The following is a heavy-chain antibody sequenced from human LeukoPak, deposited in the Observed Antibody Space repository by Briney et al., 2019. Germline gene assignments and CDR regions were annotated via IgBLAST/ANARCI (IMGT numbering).Heavy chain of an antibody. Sequence: GGSLRLSCSASGFTFSSYAMNWVRQAPGKGLEYVSAITSNGGSTYYADSVKGRFTISRDNSKNTLYLQMSSLSAEDTAVYYCVKESRVVRGVIMDAFDMWGQGTMVTVSS. V-gene: IGHV3-64D*06. J-gene: IGHJ3*02. CDR3: VKESRVVRGVIMDAFDM. D-gene: IGHD3-10*01. CDR2: ITSNGGST. CDR1: GFTFSSYA.